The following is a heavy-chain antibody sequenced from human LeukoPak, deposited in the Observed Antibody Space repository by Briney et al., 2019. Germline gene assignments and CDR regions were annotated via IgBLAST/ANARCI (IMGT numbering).Heavy chain of an antibody. CDR3: TRYNNDHFDY. CDR1: GFTFGGYG. V-gene: IGHV3-33*01. D-gene: IGHD1-14*01. J-gene: IGHJ4*02. Sequence: GGSLRLSCAGSGFTFGGYGMHWFRQTPGKGLEWVAVKGRFTISRDNSKNTMSVQMDDLRAEDTAVYYCTRYNNDHFDYWGQETLATVSS.